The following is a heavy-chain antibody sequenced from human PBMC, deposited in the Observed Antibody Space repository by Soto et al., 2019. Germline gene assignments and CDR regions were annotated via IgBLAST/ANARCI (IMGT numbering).Heavy chain of an antibody. CDR3: ARNVVPAAIFLPWFDP. CDR2: IYYSGST. J-gene: IGHJ5*02. D-gene: IGHD2-2*01. CDR1: GGSISSSSYY. Sequence: QLRLQESGPGLVKPSETLSLTCTVSGGSISSSSYYWGWIRQPPGKGLEWIGSIYYSGSTYYNPSLKSRVTISVDTSKNQFSLKLSSVTAADTAVYYCARNVVPAAIFLPWFDPWGQGTLVTVSS. V-gene: IGHV4-39*01.